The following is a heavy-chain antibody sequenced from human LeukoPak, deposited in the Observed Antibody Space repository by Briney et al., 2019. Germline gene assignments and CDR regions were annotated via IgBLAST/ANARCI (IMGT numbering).Heavy chain of an antibody. Sequence: ASVKVSFKASGYTFTGYYMHWVRQAPGQGLEWMGWINPNSGDTNYAEKFQGRVTMTRDTSISTAYMDLRRLRSDDTAVYYCARDYSSSSGYFDYWGQGTLVTVSS. CDR1: GYTFTGYY. V-gene: IGHV1-2*02. CDR3: ARDYSSSSGYFDY. CDR2: INPNSGDT. J-gene: IGHJ4*02. D-gene: IGHD6-6*01.